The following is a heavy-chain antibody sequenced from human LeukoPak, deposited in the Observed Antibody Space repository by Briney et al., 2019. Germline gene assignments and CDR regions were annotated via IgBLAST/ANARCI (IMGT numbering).Heavy chain of an antibody. CDR1: GFAFGDYH. D-gene: IGHD2-2*01. CDR3: AGPTCLRGAYCSTNF. J-gene: IGHJ4*02. V-gene: IGHV3-11*03. CDR2: ISRSSDYK. Sequence: GGSLRLSCAASGFAFGDYHMSWIRQAPGKGLEWVSDISRSSDYKDFADSVRGRFTVSRDNAKNSMYLQMSSLRAEDTAVYYCAGPTCLRGAYCSTNFWGQGTLVTVSS.